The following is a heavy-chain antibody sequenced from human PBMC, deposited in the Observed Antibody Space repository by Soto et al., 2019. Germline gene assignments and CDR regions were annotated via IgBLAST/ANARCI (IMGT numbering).Heavy chain of an antibody. Sequence: GGSLRLSCAASGFTFSDYYMYWIRQAPGKGLEWISYISSGSAIYYADSVKGRFTISRDNANNSLSLQMNSLTAEDTAVYYCARDKGEGRRPDYSNSPYYHYYYMDVWGKGTTVTVSS. J-gene: IGHJ6*03. CDR1: GFTFSDYY. CDR3: ARDKGEGRRPDYSNSPYYHYYYMDV. CDR2: ISSGSAI. V-gene: IGHV3-11*01. D-gene: IGHD4-4*01.